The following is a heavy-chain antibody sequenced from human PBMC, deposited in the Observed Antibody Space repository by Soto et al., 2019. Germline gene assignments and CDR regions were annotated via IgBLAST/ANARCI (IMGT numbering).Heavy chain of an antibody. CDR3: VREFVSSINEFYYNYGMDV. Sequence: LRLSCAASEFTFSNYAMHWVRQAPGKGLDWVTVISYDGSNKYYADSVKGRFTISRDTSKNTLYLQMNSLRAEDTAVYYCVREFVSSINEFYYNYGMDVWGQGTTVTVSS. CDR1: EFTFSNYA. CDR2: ISYDGSNK. D-gene: IGHD1-20*01. J-gene: IGHJ6*02. V-gene: IGHV3-30-3*01.